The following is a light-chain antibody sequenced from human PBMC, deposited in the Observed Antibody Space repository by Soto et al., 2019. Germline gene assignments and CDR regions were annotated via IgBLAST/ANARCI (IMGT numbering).Light chain of an antibody. V-gene: IGKV3-15*01. CDR1: QSVSSN. J-gene: IGKJ1*01. CDR3: QQDNNWPPWT. CDR2: GAS. Sequence: EMIVKHSVAILSVSERERATLSCRASQSVSSNLAWYQQKPGQAPRLLIYGASTRATGIPARFSGSGSGTEFTLTISSLQSEDFAVYYCQQDNNWPPWTFGQGTKMDIK.